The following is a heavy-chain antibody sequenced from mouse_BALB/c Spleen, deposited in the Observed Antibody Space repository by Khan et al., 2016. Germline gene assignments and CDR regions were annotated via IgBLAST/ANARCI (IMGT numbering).Heavy chain of an antibody. J-gene: IGHJ4*01. V-gene: IGHV14-3*02. CDR3: ARRGCYDYDGAMDY. Sequence: VQLQQSGAELVKPGASVKLSCTASGFNIKDTYMHWVKQRPEQGLEWIGRVDPANGNTKYDPKFQGKATITADTSSNTAYLQLSSLTSEDTAVYYCARRGCYDYDGAMDYWGQGTSVTVSS. D-gene: IGHD2-4*01. CDR1: GFNIKDTY. CDR2: VDPANGNT.